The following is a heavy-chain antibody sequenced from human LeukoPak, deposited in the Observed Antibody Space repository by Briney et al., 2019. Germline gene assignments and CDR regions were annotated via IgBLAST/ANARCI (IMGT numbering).Heavy chain of an antibody. V-gene: IGHV3-21*01. D-gene: IGHD1-26*01. CDR3: ARAGYSGSYDY. CDR1: TFTFSSYS. CDR2: ISSSGSYI. J-gene: IGHJ4*02. Sequence: GGSLRLSCAASTFTFSSYSMNWVRQAPGKGLEWVSSISSSGSYIYYADSVKGRFTISRDNSKNTLYLQMGSLRAEDMAVYYCARAGYSGSYDYWGQGTLVTVSS.